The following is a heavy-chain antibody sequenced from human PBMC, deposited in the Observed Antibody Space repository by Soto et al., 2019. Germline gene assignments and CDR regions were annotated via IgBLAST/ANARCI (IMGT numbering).Heavy chain of an antibody. CDR3: ARLRTAYCSGGSCYKYRDYYYYMDV. CDR1: GGSISGDYYH. D-gene: IGHD2-15*01. Sequence: SETLSLTCTVSGGSISGDYYHWTWIRQSPGKGLEWIGYVFHSGSVLYNPSLKSRLNISVDTSKNQFSLKLSSVTAADTAVYYCARLRTAYCSGGSCYKYRDYYYYMDVWGKGTTVTVSS. V-gene: IGHV4-30-4*08. CDR2: VFHSGSV. J-gene: IGHJ6*03.